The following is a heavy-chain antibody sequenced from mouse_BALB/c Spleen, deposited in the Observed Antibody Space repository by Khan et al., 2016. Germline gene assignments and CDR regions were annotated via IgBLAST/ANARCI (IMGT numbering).Heavy chain of an antibody. CDR3: ARVTARAMGAY. CDR2: IDPANGNT. CDR1: GFNIKDTY. Sequence: VQLQQSGAELVKPGASVKLSCTASGFNIKDTYMHWVKQRPEQGLEWIGRIDPANGNTKYDPKFQGKATITADTSSNTAYLQLSSLTSEDTAVYYCARVTARAMGAYWGQGTLVTVSA. V-gene: IGHV14-3*02. D-gene: IGHD3-2*01. J-gene: IGHJ3*01.